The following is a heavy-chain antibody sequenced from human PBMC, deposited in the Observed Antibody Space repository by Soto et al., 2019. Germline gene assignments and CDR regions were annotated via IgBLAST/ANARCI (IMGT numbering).Heavy chain of an antibody. Sequence: ASVKVSCKASEYSFTGHYLHWVRQAPGQGLEWMGWIDPKSGDTNYAQKFQDRVTMTRDTSISTAYMDLSRLRSDDTAVYYCARDYDKSGYDYFDPWGQGTLVTVSS. V-gene: IGHV1-2*02. CDR2: IDPKSGDT. CDR1: EYSFTGHY. J-gene: IGHJ5*02. D-gene: IGHD3-22*01. CDR3: ARDYDKSGYDYFDP.